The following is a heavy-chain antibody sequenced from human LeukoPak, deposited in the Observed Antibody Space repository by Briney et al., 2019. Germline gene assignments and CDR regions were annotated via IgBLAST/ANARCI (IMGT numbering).Heavy chain of an antibody. CDR2: ISAGGST. V-gene: IGHV4-39*07. CDR1: FGSVSSNTYF. CDR3: ARDGRGSGWELVVGASYYYYMDV. J-gene: IGHJ6*03. Sequence: PSETLSLTCTVSFGSVSSNTYFWGWIRQPPGKGLEWIGSISAGGSTYYNPSLRSRVPISIDTSKNQFSLRLSSMTAADTAVYYCARDGRGSGWELVVGASYYYYMDVWGRGTTVTVSS. D-gene: IGHD1-26*01.